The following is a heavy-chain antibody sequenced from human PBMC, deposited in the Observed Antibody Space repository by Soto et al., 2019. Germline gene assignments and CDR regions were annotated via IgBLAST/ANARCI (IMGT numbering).Heavy chain of an antibody. J-gene: IGHJ6*02. CDR1: GYSLTSNW. Sequence: PGESLKISCKGSGYSLTSNWIGWVRQMPGKGLEWMGIIYPGDSDTRYSPSFQGQVTISADKSISTAYLQWSSLKASDTAMYYCARYFFGSGYGMDVWRQGTTVTVSS. CDR2: IYPGDSDT. CDR3: ARYFFGSGYGMDV. V-gene: IGHV5-51*01. D-gene: IGHD3-10*01.